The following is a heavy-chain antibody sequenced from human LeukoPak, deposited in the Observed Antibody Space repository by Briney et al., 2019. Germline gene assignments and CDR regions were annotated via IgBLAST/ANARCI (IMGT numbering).Heavy chain of an antibody. CDR1: GYTFIHYY. CDR2: INPNSGGT. Sequence: ASVKDSCKATGYTFIHYYMHRVRKDPGQGHDWMVWINPNSGGTNYAQKFQGRVNMTRDTFISTAYMELSMLRSDDTAVYYCARLIPERFGESKYYFDYWGQGTLVTVSS. V-gene: IGHV1-2*02. J-gene: IGHJ4*02. CDR3: ARLIPERFGESKYYFDY. D-gene: IGHD3-10*01.